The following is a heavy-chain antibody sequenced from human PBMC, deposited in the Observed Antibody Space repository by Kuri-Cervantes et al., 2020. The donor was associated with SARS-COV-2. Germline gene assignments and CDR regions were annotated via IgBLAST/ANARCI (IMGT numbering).Heavy chain of an antibody. V-gene: IGHV3-21*01. D-gene: IGHD3-16*02. J-gene: IGHJ6*03. Sequence: LSLTCAASGFTFSSYWMSWVRQAPGKGLEWVSSISSSSSYIYYADSVKGRFTISRENSKNTLYLQMNSLRGDDTAVYYCARGAKDYYYGSGNYPGMDVWGKGTTVTVSS. CDR1: GFTFSSYW. CDR2: ISSSSSYI. CDR3: ARGAKDYYYGSGNYPGMDV.